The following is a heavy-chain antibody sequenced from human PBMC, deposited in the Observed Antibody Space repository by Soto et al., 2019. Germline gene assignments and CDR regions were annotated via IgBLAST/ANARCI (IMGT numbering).Heavy chain of an antibody. J-gene: IGHJ4*02. V-gene: IGHV1-69*02. CDR3: SSQTMRPPPVPGYSVDC. Sequence: QVQQVRSGAEVKKPGSSVKVPCTASGGTFSSYTISWVRQAPGQGLEWMARIIPIMNITNFARKFQGRVTLTADTSTNTAYMELSSLPSADTAVYYCSSQTMRPPPVPGYSVDCWGPGVLVTVSS. D-gene: IGHD3-22*01. CDR1: GGTFSSYT. CDR2: IIPIMNIT.